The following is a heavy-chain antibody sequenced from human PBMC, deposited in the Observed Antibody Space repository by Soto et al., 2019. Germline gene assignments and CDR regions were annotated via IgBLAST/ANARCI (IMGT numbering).Heavy chain of an antibody. CDR3: ARAQTIIVVVPAGFDY. Sequence: GGSLRLSCAASGFTFSSYWMTWVRQAPGKGLEWVANMKQDGSEKYYVDSVKGRFTISRDNAKNSLYLQMNSLRAEDTAVYYCARAQTIIVVVPAGFDYWGQGTLDTVSS. D-gene: IGHD2-2*01. J-gene: IGHJ4*02. V-gene: IGHV3-7*01. CDR2: MKQDGSEK. CDR1: GFTFSSYW.